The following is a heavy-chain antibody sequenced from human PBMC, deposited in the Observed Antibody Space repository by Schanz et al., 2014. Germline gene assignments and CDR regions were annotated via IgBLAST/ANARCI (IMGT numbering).Heavy chain of an antibody. CDR1: GFSVGNKY. CDR3: ANNWNLDY. Sequence: EVQLLESGGGLVQPGGSLRLSCAASGFSVGNKYMNWVRQAPGKGLEWVSAINTGVNTYYADSVRGRFTISRDNSKNTLYLQMNSLRAEDTAVYYCANNWNLDYWGQGTLVTVSS. J-gene: IGHJ4*02. CDR2: INTGVNT. V-gene: IGHV3-53*01. D-gene: IGHD1-20*01.